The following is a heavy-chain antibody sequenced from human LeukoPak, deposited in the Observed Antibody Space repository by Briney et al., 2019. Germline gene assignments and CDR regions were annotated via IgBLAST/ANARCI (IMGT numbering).Heavy chain of an antibody. J-gene: IGHJ3*02. Sequence: ASVKVSCKVSGYTFTGHYLHWVRQAPGQGLEWMGWINPSSGGTNYAQKFQGRVTMTRDTSISTAYMELSRLRSDDTAVYYCARVNDAFDIWGQGTMVTVSS. CDR2: INPSSGGT. CDR1: GYTFTGHY. CDR3: ARVNDAFDI. V-gene: IGHV1-2*02.